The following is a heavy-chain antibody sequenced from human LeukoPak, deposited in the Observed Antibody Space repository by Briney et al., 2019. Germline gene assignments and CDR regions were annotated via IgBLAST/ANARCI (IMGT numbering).Heavy chain of an antibody. CDR1: GGSISSAGYY. CDR3: ARVRRPPGQEYYYDISNWFDP. J-gene: IGHJ5*02. Sequence: SQTLSLTCTVSGGSISSAGYYWSWIRQHPGKGLEWIGYIYYSGSTYYNPSLKSRVTISVDTTKNQLSLKLSSVTAADTGVYYCARVRRPPGQEYYYDISNWFDPWGQGTLVTVSS. D-gene: IGHD3-22*01. CDR2: IYYSGST. V-gene: IGHV4-31*03.